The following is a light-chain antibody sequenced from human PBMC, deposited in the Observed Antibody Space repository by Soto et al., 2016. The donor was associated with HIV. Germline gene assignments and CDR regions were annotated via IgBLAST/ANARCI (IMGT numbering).Light chain of an antibody. Sequence: SSELTRDPAVSVALGQTVRITCQGDSPRIYYASWYQQKPGQAPLLIFYGKNNRPSGIPDRFSGSTSGNTASLTIAGAQAEDEADYYCNSRDSSGDHVMFGGGTKLTVL. CDR1: SPRIYY. CDR2: GKN. J-gene: IGLJ3*02. V-gene: IGLV3-19*01. CDR3: NSRDSSGDHVM.